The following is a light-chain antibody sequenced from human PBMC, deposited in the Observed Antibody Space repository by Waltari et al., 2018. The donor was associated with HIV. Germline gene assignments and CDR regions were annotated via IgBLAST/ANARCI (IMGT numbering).Light chain of an antibody. CDR1: NIDVGNYNL. Sequence: QSPLTQPASVSGNLGQSVTITCTGTNIDVGNYNLISCYQKHPGKAPKHLIYDLSKRPSRVSSRFSGSKSGYWASLTISGLLAEDESYYFCLTYVSDSGTWKFGGGTYLTV. J-gene: IGLJ3*02. CDR2: DLS. CDR3: LTYVSDSGTWK. V-gene: IGLV2-23*02.